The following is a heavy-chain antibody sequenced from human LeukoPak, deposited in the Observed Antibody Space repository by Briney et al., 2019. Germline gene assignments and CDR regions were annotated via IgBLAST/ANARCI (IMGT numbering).Heavy chain of an antibody. V-gene: IGHV3-21*06. CDR2: ISSSSSSSYT. Sequence: GGSLRLSCTASEFSLSDYSMNWVRQAQGKGLEWVSTISSSSSSSYTYYADSVTGRFTIARDNAKNTIFLLMDSLRVEDTSIYYCARAGTAARLGMAYDSWGQGTLVTVSS. D-gene: IGHD6-6*01. J-gene: IGHJ5*02. CDR1: EFSLSDYS. CDR3: ARAGTAARLGMAYDS.